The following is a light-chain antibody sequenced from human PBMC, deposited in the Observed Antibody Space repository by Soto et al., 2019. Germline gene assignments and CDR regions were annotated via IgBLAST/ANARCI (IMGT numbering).Light chain of an antibody. V-gene: IGKV3-15*01. CDR1: QSVSSN. Sequence: EIVMTQSPATLSVPPGERATLSCRASQSVSSNLAWYQQKPGQAPRLLIYGASTRATGIPARFSGRGSGTEFTLTISSLQSEDFAVYYCQQYNNWPPLTFGGGTKVEFK. CDR3: QQYNNWPPLT. CDR2: GAS. J-gene: IGKJ4*01.